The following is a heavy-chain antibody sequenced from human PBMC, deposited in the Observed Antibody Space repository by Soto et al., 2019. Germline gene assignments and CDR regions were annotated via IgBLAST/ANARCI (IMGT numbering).Heavy chain of an antibody. CDR2: IFHDGNT. D-gene: IGHD2-8*02. Sequence: QVHLQESGPGLVKPSETLSLTCAFSGASIGSGGWWSWVRQPPGKGLEWIAEIFHDGNTNYSPSLKSRVTISVDKSQNQFSLNVYSVTAADTAVYYRARHEGWTGPDQWGQGTLVTVSS. CDR3: ARHEGWTGPDQ. V-gene: IGHV4-4*02. CDR1: GASIGSGGW. J-gene: IGHJ5*02.